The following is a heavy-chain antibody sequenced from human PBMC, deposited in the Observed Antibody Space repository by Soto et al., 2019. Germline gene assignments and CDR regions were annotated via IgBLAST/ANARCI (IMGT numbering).Heavy chain of an antibody. V-gene: IGHV3-21*01. CDR3: VRARSTDSRPDY. D-gene: IGHD3-22*01. J-gene: IGHJ4*02. Sequence: GGSLRLSCAASGFTFSLYSMIWVRQAPGKGLEWVASITSSSSYIYYEDSLKGRFTISRDNSKNSLFLQLDSLRAEDTAVYFCVRARSTDSRPDYWGQGTLVTVSS. CDR1: GFTFSLYS. CDR2: ITSSSSYI.